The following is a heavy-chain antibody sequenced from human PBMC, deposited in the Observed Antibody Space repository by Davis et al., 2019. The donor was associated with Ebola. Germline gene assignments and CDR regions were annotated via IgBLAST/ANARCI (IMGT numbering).Heavy chain of an antibody. CDR2: ISYDGSNK. CDR3: ARDFTYSSSWYIGYGMDV. Sequence: GESLKISCAASGFTFSSYGMHWVRQAPGKGLEWVAVISYDGSNKYYADSVKGRFTISRDNSKNTLYLQMNSLRAEDTAVYYCARDFTYSSSWYIGYGMDVWGQGTTVTVSS. J-gene: IGHJ6*02. D-gene: IGHD6-13*01. V-gene: IGHV3-30*03. CDR1: GFTFSSYG.